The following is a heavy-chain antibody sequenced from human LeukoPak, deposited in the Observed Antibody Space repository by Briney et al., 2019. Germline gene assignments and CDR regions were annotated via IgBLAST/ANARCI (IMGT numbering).Heavy chain of an antibody. CDR1: GGSFSGYY. D-gene: IGHD1-26*01. CDR3: ARDRTRLGGYYYYGMDV. CDR2: IYYSGST. J-gene: IGHJ6*02. V-gene: IGHV4-31*11. Sequence: SETLSLTCAVYGGSFSGYYWSWIRQHPGKGLEWIGYIYYSGSTYYNPSLKSRVTISVDTSKNQFSLKLSSVTAADTAVYYCARDRTRLGGYYYYGMDVWGQGTTVTVSS.